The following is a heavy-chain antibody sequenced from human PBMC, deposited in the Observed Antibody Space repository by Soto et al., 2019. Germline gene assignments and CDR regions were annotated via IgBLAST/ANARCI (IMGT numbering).Heavy chain of an antibody. D-gene: IGHD2-2*01. J-gene: IGHJ4*02. CDR1: GGSISVGVYY. CDR2: TYHTGST. CDR3: ARIGNPDASLYFDY. V-gene: IGHV4-31*03. Sequence: QVQLQESGPGLVKPSQTLSLTCTVSGGSISVGVYYWNWIRQLPGKGPEWIGYTYHTGSTYYNPSLESRVTISLDTSKNQFSLRLSSVTAADTAVYYCARIGNPDASLYFDYWGQGTLVTVSS.